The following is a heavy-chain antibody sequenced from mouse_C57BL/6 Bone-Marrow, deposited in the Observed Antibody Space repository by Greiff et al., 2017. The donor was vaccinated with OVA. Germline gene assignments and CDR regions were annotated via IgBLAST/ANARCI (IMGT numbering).Heavy chain of an antibody. CDR2: IYPRDGST. Sequence: QVQLQQSGPELVKPGASVKLSCKASGYTFTSYDINWVKQRPGQGLEWIGWIYPRDGSTKYNEKFKGKATLTVDTSSSTAYMELHSLTSEDSAVYFCAREGEWGTTVVARHFDYWGQGTTLTVSS. J-gene: IGHJ2*01. CDR3: AREGEWGTTVVARHFDY. CDR1: GYTFTSYD. D-gene: IGHD1-1*01. V-gene: IGHV1-85*01.